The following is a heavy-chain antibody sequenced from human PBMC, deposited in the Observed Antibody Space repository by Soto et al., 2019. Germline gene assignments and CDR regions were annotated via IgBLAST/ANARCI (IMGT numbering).Heavy chain of an antibody. Sequence: QVQLVQSGAEVKPPGSSVELSREASGASNTNFAITWVRQAPGEGLEWKGGSIPRYGTINYGQKFQGRVTITVDESSNIVFNEFNNLRSEDTALYSRARDHRQQCTGSCERSVEPCGQGTLVTVSS. J-gene: IGHJ5*02. CDR2: SIPRYGTI. V-gene: IGHV1-69*01. D-gene: IGHD2-8*02. CDR1: GASNTNFA. CDR3: ARDHRQQCTGSCERSVEP.